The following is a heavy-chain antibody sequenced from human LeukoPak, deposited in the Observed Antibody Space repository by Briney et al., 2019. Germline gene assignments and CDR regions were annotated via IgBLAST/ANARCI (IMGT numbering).Heavy chain of an antibody. D-gene: IGHD1-1*01. CDR1: GFTFSSYW. J-gene: IGHJ3*02. Sequence: HPGGSLRLSCAASGFTFSSYWMHWVRQAPGKGLGWVSRINSDGSSTSYADSVKGRFTISRDNAKNTLYLQMNSLRAEDTAVYYCARYNWNVNDALYIWGQGTMVTVSS. CDR2: INSDGSST. CDR3: ARYNWNVNDALYI. V-gene: IGHV3-74*01.